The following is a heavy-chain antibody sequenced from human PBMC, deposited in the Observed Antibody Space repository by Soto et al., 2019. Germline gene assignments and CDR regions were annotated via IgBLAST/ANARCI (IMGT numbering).Heavy chain of an antibody. CDR3: AKGRWIAAAVGAFDI. V-gene: IGHV3-9*01. D-gene: IGHD6-13*01. Sequence: GGSLRLSCAASGFTFDDYTMHWVRQAPGKGLEWVSVISWNSGSIGYADSVKGRFTISRDNAKNSLYLQMNSLRAEDTALYYCAKGRWIAAAVGAFDIWGQGTMVTVSS. CDR2: ISWNSGSI. CDR1: GFTFDDYT. J-gene: IGHJ3*02.